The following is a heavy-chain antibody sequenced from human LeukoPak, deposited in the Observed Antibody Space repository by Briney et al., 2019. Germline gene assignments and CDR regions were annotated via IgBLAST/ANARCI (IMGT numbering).Heavy chain of an antibody. D-gene: IGHD3-22*01. V-gene: IGHV1-2*02. J-gene: IGHJ4*02. CDR2: INPNSGGT. Sequence: ASVKVSCKASGYTFTGYYMHWVRQAPGQGLEWMGWINPNSGGTNYAQKFQGRVTMTRDTSISTAYMELSRLRSDDTAVYYCARDYYDSSGYSRPGYWGRGTLVTVSS. CDR1: GYTFTGYY. CDR3: ARDYYDSSGYSRPGY.